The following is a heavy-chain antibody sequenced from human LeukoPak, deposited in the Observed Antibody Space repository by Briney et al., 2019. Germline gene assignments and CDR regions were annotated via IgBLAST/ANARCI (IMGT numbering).Heavy chain of an antibody. CDR3: ARLRRNSDRSDFFYYYDH. D-gene: IGHD3-22*01. CDR2: VNTVSSYI. CDR1: EFIFSNVW. Sequence: GGSLRLSCAASEFIFSNVWMNWVRQAPGKGLEWVASVNTVSSYIYYADSMRGRFTISRDNAKNSLFLQMNSLRAEDTAVYYCARLRRNSDRSDFFYYYDHWGQGTLVTVSS. V-gene: IGHV3-21*01. J-gene: IGHJ4*02.